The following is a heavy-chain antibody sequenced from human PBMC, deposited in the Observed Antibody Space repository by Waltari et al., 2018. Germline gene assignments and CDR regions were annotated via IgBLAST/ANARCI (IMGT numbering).Heavy chain of an antibody. CDR1: GGSISSGDYY. CDR3: ARVPTDDYYYGMDV. D-gene: IGHD4-17*01. Sequence: QVQLQESGPGLVKPSQTLSLTCPVSGGSISSGDYYWSWIRQPPGKGLEWIGYIHYSGSTYYNPSLKSRVTISVDTSKNQFSLKLSSVTAADTAVYYCARVPTDDYYYGMDVWGQGTTVTVSS. CDR2: IHYSGST. J-gene: IGHJ6*02. V-gene: IGHV4-30-4*08.